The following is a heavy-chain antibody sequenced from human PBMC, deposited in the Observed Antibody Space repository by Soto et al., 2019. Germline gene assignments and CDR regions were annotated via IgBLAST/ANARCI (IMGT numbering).Heavy chain of an antibody. CDR3: ARGLVRDWFDP. CDR2: IIPILGIA. V-gene: IGHV1-69*02. Sequence: QVQLVQSGAEVKKPGSSVKVSCKASGGTFSSYTISWVRQAPGQGLEWMGRIIPILGIANYAQKFQGRVTSTADKSTSTAYVELSSLRSEDTAVYYCARGLVRDWFDPWGQGTLVTVSS. CDR1: GGTFSSYT. J-gene: IGHJ5*02. D-gene: IGHD6-19*01.